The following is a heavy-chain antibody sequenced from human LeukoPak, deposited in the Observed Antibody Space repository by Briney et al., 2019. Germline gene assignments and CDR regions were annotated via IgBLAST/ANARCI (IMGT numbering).Heavy chain of an antibody. J-gene: IGHJ4*02. CDR3: TRESGAFSPFGF. Sequence: SETLSLTCAVSGGSITTTNWWSWVRQPPGKGLEWIGEVHLNGATNYNPSLESRFSMSIDKSNNHLSLEVTSVTAADTAMYYCTRESGAFSPFGFWGQGTLVTASS. V-gene: IGHV4-4*02. CDR2: VHLNGAT. D-gene: IGHD1-26*01. CDR1: GGSITTTNW.